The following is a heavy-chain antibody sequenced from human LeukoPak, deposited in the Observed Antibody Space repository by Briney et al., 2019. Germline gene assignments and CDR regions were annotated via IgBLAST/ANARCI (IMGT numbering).Heavy chain of an antibody. J-gene: IGHJ4*02. CDR2: ISSSGRNI. CDR1: GFTFSNYE. Sequence: GGSLRLSVAASGFTFSNYEFNWVRQAPGKGLGGVSYISSSGRNIYYADSVKGRFTISRDNAKNSLYLQMNSLRAEDTAVYYCARDLVQLWSKDFWGQGTLVTVSS. V-gene: IGHV3-48*03. CDR3: ARDLVQLWSKDF. D-gene: IGHD5-18*01.